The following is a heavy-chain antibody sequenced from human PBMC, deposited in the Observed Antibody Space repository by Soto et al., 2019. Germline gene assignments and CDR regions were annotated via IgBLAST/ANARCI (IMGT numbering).Heavy chain of an antibody. D-gene: IGHD1-26*01. J-gene: IGHJ4*02. V-gene: IGHV2-5*02. Sequence: QITLKESGPTLVKPTQTLTLTCTFSGFSLPTDRVGVGWIRQPPGKALEWLAVIYWDDTKTYRPSLKSRLTLTKDTSKNQVALTMTDTDPVDTATYYCAHAYGGRSLYWGQGTLVTVSS. CDR1: GFSLPTDRVG. CDR3: AHAYGGRSLY. CDR2: IYWDDTK.